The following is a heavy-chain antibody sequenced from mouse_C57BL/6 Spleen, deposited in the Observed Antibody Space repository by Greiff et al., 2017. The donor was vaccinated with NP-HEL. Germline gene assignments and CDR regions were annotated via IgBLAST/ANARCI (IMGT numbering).Heavy chain of an antibody. CDR3: ARETSSFFDY. Sequence: VKLQESGPELVKPGASVKISCKASGYAFSSSWMNWVKQRPGKGLEWIGRIYPGDGDTNYNGKFKGKATLTADKSSSTAYMQLSSLTSEDSAVYFCARETSSFFDYWGQGTTLTVSS. CDR2: IYPGDGDT. J-gene: IGHJ2*01. V-gene: IGHV1-82*01. CDR1: GYAFSSSW. D-gene: IGHD1-3*01.